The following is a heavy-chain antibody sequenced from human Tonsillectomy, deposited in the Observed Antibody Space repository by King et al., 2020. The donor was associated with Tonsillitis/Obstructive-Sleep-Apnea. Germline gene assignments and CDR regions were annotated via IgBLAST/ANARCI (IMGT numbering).Heavy chain of an antibody. J-gene: IGHJ6*02. CDR2: IYYSGST. Sequence: VQLQESGPGLVKPSQTLSLTCTVSGGSISSGGYYWSWIRQHPGKGLEWIGYIYYSGSTYYNPSLKSRVTLSVDTSKNQFSLKLSSMTAADTAVYYCARDREVGGSTSLLYYYGMDVWGQGTTVTVSS. CDR1: GGSISSGGYY. D-gene: IGHD2-2*01. V-gene: IGHV4-31*03. CDR3: ARDREVGGSTSLLYYYGMDV.